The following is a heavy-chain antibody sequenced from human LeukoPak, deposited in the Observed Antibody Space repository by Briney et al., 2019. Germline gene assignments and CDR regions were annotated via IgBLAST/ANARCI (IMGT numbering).Heavy chain of an antibody. CDR2: IYYSGST. D-gene: IGHD3-10*01. V-gene: IGHV4-59*01. CDR3: ARTMVRGVDAFDI. CDR1: GGSFSSYY. J-gene: IGHJ3*02. Sequence: PSETLSLTCAVYGGSFSSYYWSWIRQPPGKGLEWIGYIYYSGSTNYNPSLKSRVTISVDTSKNQFSLKLSSVTAADTAVYYCARTMVRGVDAFDIWGQGTMVTVSS.